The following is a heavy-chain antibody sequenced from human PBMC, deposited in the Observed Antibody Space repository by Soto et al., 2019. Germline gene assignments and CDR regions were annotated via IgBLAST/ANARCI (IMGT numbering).Heavy chain of an antibody. Sequence: QVQMVQSGDEVKRPGASVKVSCKASGYTFTTYGISCVRPAPGQGLEWMGWINPYTGYTRYGQNLQGRVTVTTDTSTSTAYMELRSLTSDDTAVYYCARDGDGYNSPFDYWGQGTLVTVSS. CDR3: ARDGDGYNSPFDY. V-gene: IGHV1-18*01. J-gene: IGHJ4*02. CDR2: INPYTGYT. D-gene: IGHD5-12*01. CDR1: GYTFTTYG.